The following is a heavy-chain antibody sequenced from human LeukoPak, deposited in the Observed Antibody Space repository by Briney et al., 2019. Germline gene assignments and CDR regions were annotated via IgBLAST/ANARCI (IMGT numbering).Heavy chain of an antibody. Sequence: GGSLRLSCATSGFTFNSFSMHWVRQAPGKGLEWVSAISGSGGSTYYADSVKGRFTISRDNSKNTLYLQMNSLRAEDTAVYYCAKDRSDYIWGSYRPLLWGQGTLVTVSS. J-gene: IGHJ4*02. CDR3: AKDRSDYIWGSYRPLL. CDR2: ISGSGGST. D-gene: IGHD3-16*02. V-gene: IGHV3-23*01. CDR1: GFTFNSFS.